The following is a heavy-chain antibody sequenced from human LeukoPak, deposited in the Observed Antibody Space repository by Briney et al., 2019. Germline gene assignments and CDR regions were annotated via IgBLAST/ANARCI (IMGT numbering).Heavy chain of an antibody. CDR1: GFTVSSNY. CDR3: AKDRYSGSYHPFDY. CDR2: ISYDGSNK. J-gene: IGHJ4*02. Sequence: GGSLRLSCAASGFTVSSNYMSWVRQAPGKGLEWVAVISYDGSNKYYADSVKGRFTISRDNSKNTLYLQMNSLRAEDTAVYYCAKDRYSGSYHPFDYWGQGTLVTVSS. V-gene: IGHV3-30*18. D-gene: IGHD1-26*01.